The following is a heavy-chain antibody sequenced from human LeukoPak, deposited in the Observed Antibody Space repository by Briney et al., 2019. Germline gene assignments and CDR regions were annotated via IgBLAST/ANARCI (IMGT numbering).Heavy chain of an antibody. CDR2: INNSGST. CDR3: ARVPQNHYYDSSGYYYKGGDFYFDY. Sequence: SETLSLTCAVYGGSFSGYYWSWIRQPPGKGLEWIGEINNSGSTNYNPSLKSRVTISVDTSKNQFSLKLSSVTAADTAVYYCARVPQNHYYDSSGYYYKGGDFYFDYWGQGTLVTVSS. CDR1: GGSFSGYY. V-gene: IGHV4-34*01. J-gene: IGHJ4*02. D-gene: IGHD3-22*01.